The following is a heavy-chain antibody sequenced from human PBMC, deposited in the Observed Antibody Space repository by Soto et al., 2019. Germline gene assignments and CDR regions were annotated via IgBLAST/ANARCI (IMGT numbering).Heavy chain of an antibody. CDR2: IRSKANSYAT. J-gene: IGHJ4*02. CDR1: GFTFSGSA. D-gene: IGHD2-15*01. Sequence: GGSLRLSCAASGFTFSGSAMHWVRQASGKGLEWVGRIRSKANSYATAYAASVKGRFTISRDDSKNTAYLQMNSLKTEDTAVYYCTRLGSGGVVVAATLYYFDYWGQGTLVTVSS. CDR3: TRLGSGGVVVAATLYYFDY. V-gene: IGHV3-73*01.